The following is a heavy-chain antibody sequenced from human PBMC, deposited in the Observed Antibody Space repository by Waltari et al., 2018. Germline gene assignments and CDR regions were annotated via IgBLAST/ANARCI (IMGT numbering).Heavy chain of an antibody. J-gene: IGHJ6*03. Sequence: QVQLQQWGAGLLKPSETLSLTCAVYGGSFSGYYWSWIRQPPGKGLEWIGEINHSGSTNYNPSLKSRVTISVDTSKNQFSLKLSSVTAADTAVYYCVSPPSSSMDVWGKGTTVTVSS. CDR3: VSPPSSSMDV. CDR2: INHSGST. V-gene: IGHV4-34*01. CDR1: GGSFSGYY. D-gene: IGHD2-2*01.